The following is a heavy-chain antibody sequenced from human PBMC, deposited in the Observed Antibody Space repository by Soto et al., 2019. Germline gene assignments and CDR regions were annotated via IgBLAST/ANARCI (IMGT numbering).Heavy chain of an antibody. D-gene: IGHD6-19*01. CDR1: VISIIGYY. J-gene: IGHJ5*02. V-gene: IGHV4-59*12. CDR3: ARGVGGSGLNWFDP. Sequence: PSETLSLTCTFSVISIIGYYWTWIRHSPERGLEWIGYIHYSGSANYNPSLNSRLTMSVDRSKSQFSMKLASVTAADTAVYYCARGVGGSGLNWFDPWGQGTLVTVSS. CDR2: IHYSGSA.